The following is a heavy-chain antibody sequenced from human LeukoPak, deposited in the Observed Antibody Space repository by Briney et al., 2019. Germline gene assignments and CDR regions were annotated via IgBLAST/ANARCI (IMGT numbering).Heavy chain of an antibody. Sequence: GGSLRLSCAASGFTFSSYAMSWVRQAPGKGLEWVSAISGSGGSTYCADSVKGRFTISRDNSKNTLYLQMNSLRAEDTAVYYCAKDRALAAAGFLFDYWGQGTLVTVSS. CDR1: GFTFSSYA. CDR2: ISGSGGST. J-gene: IGHJ4*02. V-gene: IGHV3-23*01. CDR3: AKDRALAAAGFLFDY. D-gene: IGHD6-13*01.